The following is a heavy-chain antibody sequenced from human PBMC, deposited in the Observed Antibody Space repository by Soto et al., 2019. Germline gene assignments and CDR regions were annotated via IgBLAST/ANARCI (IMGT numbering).Heavy chain of an antibody. J-gene: IGHJ4*02. CDR3: ARRRPDYAVDY. V-gene: IGHV4-61*01. CDR2: IYYSGST. CDR1: GGSVSSGSYY. Sequence: QVQLQESGPGLVKPSETLSLTCTVSGGSVSSGSYYWSWIRQPPGKGLEWTGYIYYSGSTNYTPSLKSRVTISVDTSKNQFSLKLSSVTAADTAVYYCARRRPDYAVDYWGQGTLVTVSS. D-gene: IGHD4-17*01.